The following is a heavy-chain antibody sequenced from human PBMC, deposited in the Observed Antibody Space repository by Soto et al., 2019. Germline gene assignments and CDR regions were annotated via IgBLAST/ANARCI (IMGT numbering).Heavy chain of an antibody. CDR3: VRSFGWYAIDY. CDR1: GVSISSNYY. Sequence: QVLLQESGPGLVQPSGTLSLSCAVSGVSISSNYYWGWVRQSPGKGLEWLGDISHIGSVNYSPSLMSRVTISMDRSENQCSLKLNSVTAPETAVYYCVRSFGWYAIDYWGQGTLVIVSS. D-gene: IGHD6-19*01. CDR2: ISHIGSV. J-gene: IGHJ4*02. V-gene: IGHV4-4*02.